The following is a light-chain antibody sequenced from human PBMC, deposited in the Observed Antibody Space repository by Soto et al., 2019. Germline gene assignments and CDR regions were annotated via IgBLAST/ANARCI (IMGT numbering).Light chain of an antibody. J-gene: IGLJ1*01. Sequence: QSVLTQSPSASGTPGQRVTISCSGSASTIGRNYVYWYQQLPGTAPKLLIYRNSQRPSGVPDRFSGSKSCTSASLAISRLRSEDEADYSCAAWDDNLSGLYVFGAGTKVTVL. V-gene: IGLV1-47*01. CDR1: ASTIGRNY. CDR3: AAWDDNLSGLYV. CDR2: RNS.